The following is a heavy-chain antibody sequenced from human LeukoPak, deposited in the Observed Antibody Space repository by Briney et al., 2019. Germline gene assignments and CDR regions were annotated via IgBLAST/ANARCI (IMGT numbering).Heavy chain of an antibody. V-gene: IGHV3-21*01. D-gene: IGHD3-10*01. J-gene: IGHJ4*02. CDR2: ISSSSSYI. CDR1: GFTFSTYA. CDR3: ARAGPGAIDY. Sequence: GGSLRLSCADSGFTFSTYAMSWVRQAPGKGLEWVSSISSSSSYIYYADSVKGRFTISRDNAKNSLYLQMNSLRAEDTAVYYCARAGPGAIDYWGQGTLVTVSS.